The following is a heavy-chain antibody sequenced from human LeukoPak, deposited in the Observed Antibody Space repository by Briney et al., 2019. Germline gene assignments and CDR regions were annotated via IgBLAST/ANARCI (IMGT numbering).Heavy chain of an antibody. CDR1: GITFSSYG. CDR3: ASAPDYGGNSLGY. V-gene: IGHV3-33*01. CDR2: IWYDGSNK. J-gene: IGHJ4*02. Sequence: GGSLRLSCAASGITFSSYGMHWVRQAPGKGLEWVAVIWYDGSNKYYADSVKGRFTISRDNSKNTLYLQMNSLRAEDTAVYYCASAPDYGGNSLGYWGQGTLVTVSS. D-gene: IGHD4-23*01.